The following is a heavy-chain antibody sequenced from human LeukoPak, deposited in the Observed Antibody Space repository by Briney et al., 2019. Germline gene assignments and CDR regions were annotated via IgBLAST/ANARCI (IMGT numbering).Heavy chain of an antibody. V-gene: IGHV4-59*08. CDR2: IYYSGST. D-gene: IGHD3-10*01. Sequence: SETLSLTCTVSGDSISSYYWSWIRQPPGKGLEWIGYIYYSGSTNYNPSLKSRVTISVDTSKNQFSLNLSSVTAADTALYYCARSGSGSAYYGMDVWGQGITVTVSS. CDR3: ARSGSGSAYYGMDV. CDR1: GDSISSYY. J-gene: IGHJ6*02.